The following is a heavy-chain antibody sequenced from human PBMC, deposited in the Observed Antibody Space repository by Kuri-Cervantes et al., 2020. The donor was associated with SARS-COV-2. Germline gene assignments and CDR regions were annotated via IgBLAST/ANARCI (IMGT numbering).Heavy chain of an antibody. CDR2: IKQDGSEK. Sequence: GESLKISCAASGFTFSSYWMSWVRQAPGKGLEWVANIKQDGSEKYYVDSVKGRFTISRDNAKNSLYLQMSSLRAEDTAVYYCARDYYDSSGYSSFDYWGQGTLVTVSS. D-gene: IGHD3-22*01. CDR3: ARDYYDSSGYSSFDY. J-gene: IGHJ4*02. CDR1: GFTFSSYW. V-gene: IGHV3-7*05.